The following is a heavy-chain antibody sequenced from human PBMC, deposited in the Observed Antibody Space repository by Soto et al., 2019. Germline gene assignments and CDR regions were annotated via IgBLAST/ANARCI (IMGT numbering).Heavy chain of an antibody. D-gene: IGHD2-2*01. CDR3: ARDVIVVVPAAIDV. V-gene: IGHV3-7*01. Sequence: GGSLRLSCAASGFTFSSYWMSWVRQAPGKGLEWVANIKQDGSEKYYVDSVKGRFTISRDNAKNSLYLQMNSLRAEDTAVYYCARDVIVVVPAAIDVWGQGTTVTVSS. CDR1: GFTFSSYW. CDR2: IKQDGSEK. J-gene: IGHJ6*02.